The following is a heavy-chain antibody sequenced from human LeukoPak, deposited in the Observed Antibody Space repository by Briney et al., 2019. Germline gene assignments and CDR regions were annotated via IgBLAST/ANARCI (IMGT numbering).Heavy chain of an antibody. Sequence: PSETLSLTCTVSGDSISGYYWTWIRQPPGKGLEWIGYIYYSGSTNYNPSLKSRVTISVDTSKNQFSLNLSSVTAADTAVYYCATERGYDSSGANAFDIWGQGTMVTVSS. D-gene: IGHD3-22*01. CDR2: IYYSGST. CDR3: ATERGYDSSGANAFDI. J-gene: IGHJ3*02. CDR1: GDSISGYY. V-gene: IGHV4-59*08.